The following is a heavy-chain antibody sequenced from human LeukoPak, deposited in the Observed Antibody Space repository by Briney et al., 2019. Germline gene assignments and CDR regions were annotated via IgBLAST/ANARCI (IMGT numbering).Heavy chain of an antibody. CDR2: IKPNSGGT. Sequence: ASVKVSCKASGYTFTGYYMHWVRQAPGQGLEWMGWIKPNSGGTNYAQKFQGRVTMTRDTSISTAYMELSRLRSDDTAVYYCARDIVRPTGGDYWGQGTLVTVSS. CDR3: ARDIVRPTGGDY. V-gene: IGHV1-2*02. D-gene: IGHD1-26*01. CDR1: GYTFTGYY. J-gene: IGHJ4*02.